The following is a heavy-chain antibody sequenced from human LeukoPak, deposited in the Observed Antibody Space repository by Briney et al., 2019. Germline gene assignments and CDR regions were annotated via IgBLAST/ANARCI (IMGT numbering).Heavy chain of an antibody. CDR1: GFSFSSYW. J-gene: IGHJ4*02. CDR3: ARDYSRGGSSSAWATLGY. V-gene: IGHV3-7*03. D-gene: IGHD3-22*01. Sequence: GGSLRLSCAASGFSFSSYWMNWVRQAPGKGLESVANIKHDGGEKFYLDSVEGRFTISRDNAKNSLYLQMNSLRAEDTAMYYCARDYSRGGSSSAWATLGYWGQGTLVTVSS. CDR2: IKHDGGEK.